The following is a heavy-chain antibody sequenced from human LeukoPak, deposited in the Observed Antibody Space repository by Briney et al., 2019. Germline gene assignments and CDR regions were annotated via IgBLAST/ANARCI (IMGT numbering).Heavy chain of an antibody. D-gene: IGHD6-6*01. Sequence: PSETLSLTCTVSGGSISSGGYYWSWIRQPPGKGLEWIGYIYHSGSTYYNPSLKSRVTISVDRSKNQFSLKLSSVTAADTAVYYCARGGVEQLASFDYWGQGTLVTVSS. V-gene: IGHV4-30-2*01. CDR2: IYHSGST. CDR3: ARGGVEQLASFDY. J-gene: IGHJ4*02. CDR1: GGSISSGGYY.